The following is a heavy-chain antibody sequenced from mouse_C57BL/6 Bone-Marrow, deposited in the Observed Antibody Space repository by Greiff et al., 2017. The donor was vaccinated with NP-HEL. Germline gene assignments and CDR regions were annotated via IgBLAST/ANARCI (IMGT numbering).Heavy chain of an antibody. CDR3: ARRRDYDGYYEGY. V-gene: IGHV1-4*01. D-gene: IGHD2-3*01. J-gene: IGHJ2*01. Sequence: VQLQQSGAELARPGASVKMSCKASGYTFTSYTMHWVKQRPGQGLEWIGYINPSSGYTKYNQKFKDKATLTADQSSSTAYMQLSSLTSEDSAVYYCARRRDYDGYYEGYWGQGTTLTVSS. CDR2: INPSSGYT. CDR1: GYTFTSYT.